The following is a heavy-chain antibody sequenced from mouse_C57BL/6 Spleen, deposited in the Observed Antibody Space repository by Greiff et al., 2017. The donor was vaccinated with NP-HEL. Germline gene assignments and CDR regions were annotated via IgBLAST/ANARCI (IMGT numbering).Heavy chain of an antibody. CDR1: GYTFTDYY. CDR3: AIYDYPYYYAMDY. V-gene: IGHV1-26*01. D-gene: IGHD2-4*01. J-gene: IGHJ4*01. Sequence: VQLQQSGPELVKPGASVKISCKASGYTFTDYYMNWVKQSHGKSLEWIGDINPNNGGRRYNQKFKGKATLTVDKSSSTAYMELRSLTSEDSAVYYCAIYDYPYYYAMDYWGQGTSVTVSS. CDR2: INPNNGGR.